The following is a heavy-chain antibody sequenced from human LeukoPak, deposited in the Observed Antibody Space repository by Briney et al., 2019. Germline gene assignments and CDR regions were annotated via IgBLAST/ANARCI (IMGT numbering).Heavy chain of an antibody. D-gene: IGHD2-15*01. CDR3: ARRGYCSGGSCYFDAFDI. Sequence: SETLSLTCTVSGGSISGSSYYWGWIRQPPGKGREWIGSIYYSGTTYYNPSLKSRVTICVDTSKNQFSLKLSSVTAADTAVYYCARRGYCSGGSCYFDAFDIWGQGTMVTVSS. J-gene: IGHJ3*02. V-gene: IGHV4-39*01. CDR1: GGSISGSSYY. CDR2: IYYSGTT.